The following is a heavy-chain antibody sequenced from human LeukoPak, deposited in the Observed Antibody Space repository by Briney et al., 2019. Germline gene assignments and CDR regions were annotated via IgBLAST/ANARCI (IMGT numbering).Heavy chain of an antibody. CDR2: FDPEDGER. V-gene: IGHV1-24*01. CDR1: GYTRTELS. CDR3: ATALTGDSSFDP. J-gene: IGHJ5*02. D-gene: IGHD6-13*01. Sequence: ASVKVSCKDSGYTRTELSMYWVRQAPGKGLECMGGFDPEDGERIYAQKFQGRVTMTEDTSTDTAYMELSRLRYEDTAVYYCATALTGDSSFDPWGQGTLVTVSS.